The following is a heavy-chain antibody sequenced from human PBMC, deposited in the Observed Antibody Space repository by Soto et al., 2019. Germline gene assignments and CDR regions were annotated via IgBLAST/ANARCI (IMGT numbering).Heavy chain of an antibody. J-gene: IGHJ4*02. V-gene: IGHV4-4*02. D-gene: IGHD2-8*02. CDR2: IYYSGST. Sequence: SETLSLTCVVSGGSMSSSNWWSWVRQPPGKGLEWIGEIYYSGSTKFNPSLRSRVTVSVDTSKNQFSLKLTSVTAADTAVYYCARDKITGLFDYWGQGTLVTVSS. CDR1: GGSMSSSNW. CDR3: ARDKITGLFDY.